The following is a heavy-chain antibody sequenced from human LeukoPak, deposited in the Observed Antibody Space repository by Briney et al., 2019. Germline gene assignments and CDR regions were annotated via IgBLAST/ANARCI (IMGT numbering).Heavy chain of an antibody. J-gene: IGHJ3*02. CDR2: VNPSSGST. Sequence: SVKVSCKASGGTFSSYAISWVRQAPGQGLEWMGMVNPSSGSTTYAQKFQGRVTITTDESTSTAYMELSSLRSEDTAVYYCAREGAATLDAFDIWGQGTMVTVSS. CDR1: GGTFSSYA. CDR3: AREGAATLDAFDI. D-gene: IGHD2-15*01. V-gene: IGHV1-69*05.